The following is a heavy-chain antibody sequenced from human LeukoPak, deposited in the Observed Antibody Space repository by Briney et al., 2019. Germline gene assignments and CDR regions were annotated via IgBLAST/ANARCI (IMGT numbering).Heavy chain of an antibody. CDR3: ARDAVAAAGTVRYNWFDP. D-gene: IGHD6-13*01. CDR2: ISGSGGST. J-gene: IGHJ5*02. V-gene: IGHV3-23*01. CDR1: GFTFSSYA. Sequence: PGGSLRLSCAASGFTFSSYAMSWVRQAPGKGLEWVSAISGSGGSTYYADSVKGRFTISRDNSKNTLYLQMNSLRAEDTAVYYCARDAVAAAGTVRYNWFDPWGQGTLVTVSS.